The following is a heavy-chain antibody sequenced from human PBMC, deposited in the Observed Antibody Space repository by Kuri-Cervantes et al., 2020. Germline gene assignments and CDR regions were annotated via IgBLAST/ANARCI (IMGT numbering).Heavy chain of an antibody. J-gene: IGHJ2*01. V-gene: IGHV1-69*13. D-gene: IGHD3-22*01. CDR1: GGTFSSYA. CDR2: IIPIFGTA. CDR3: ARGADYYDSSGYGGVGWYFDL. Sequence: ASVKVSCKASGGTFSSYAISWVRQAPGQGLEWMGGIIPIFGTANYAQKFQGRVTITADESTSTAYMELSSLRSEDTAVYYCARGADYYDSSGYGGVGWYFDLWGRGTLVTVSS.